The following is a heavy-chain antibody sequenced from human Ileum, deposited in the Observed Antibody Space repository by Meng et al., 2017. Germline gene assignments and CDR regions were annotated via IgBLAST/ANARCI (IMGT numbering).Heavy chain of an antibody. CDR1: GFTFSTYA. D-gene: IGHD7-27*01. V-gene: IGHV3-23*04. CDR3: AKPAAGTGWGGS. CDR2: ISASGGT. Sequence: EVQRVGSGGGLVQPGGSLRLSCAASGFTFSTYAMSWVRQAPGKGLEWVSSISASGGTNYADAVKGRFTVSRDNSKNTLFLQMTSLRAEDTAVYYCAKPAAGTGWGGSWGQGTLVTVSS. J-gene: IGHJ5*02.